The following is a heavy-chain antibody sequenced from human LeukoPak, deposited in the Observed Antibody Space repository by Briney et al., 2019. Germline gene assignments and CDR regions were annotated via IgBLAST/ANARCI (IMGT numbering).Heavy chain of an antibody. CDR2: ISGGGGST. V-gene: IGHV3-23*01. CDR1: GFTFSSYA. Sequence: PGGSLRLSCAASGFTFSSYAMSWVRQAPGKGLEWVSAISGGGGSTYYADSVKGRFTISRDNSKNTLYLQMNSLRAEDTAVYYCAKRAYYYDSSGYYYAHWGQGTLVTVSS. D-gene: IGHD3-22*01. CDR3: AKRAYYYDSSGYYYAH. J-gene: IGHJ4*02.